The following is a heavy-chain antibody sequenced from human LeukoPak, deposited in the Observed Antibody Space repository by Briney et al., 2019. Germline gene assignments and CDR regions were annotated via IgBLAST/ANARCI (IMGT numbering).Heavy chain of an antibody. V-gene: IGHV3-7*01. J-gene: IGHJ3*02. CDR1: GFTFSRYW. CDR2: IKQDGSEK. Sequence: GGSLRLSCAASGFTFSRYWMSWVRQAPGKGPEWVANIKQDGSEKYYVDSVRGRFTISRDNARTSLYLQMNSLRAEDTAVYYCARDLRYYDSSGYYSFGAFDIWGQGTMVTVSS. CDR3: ARDLRYYDSSGYYSFGAFDI. D-gene: IGHD3-22*01.